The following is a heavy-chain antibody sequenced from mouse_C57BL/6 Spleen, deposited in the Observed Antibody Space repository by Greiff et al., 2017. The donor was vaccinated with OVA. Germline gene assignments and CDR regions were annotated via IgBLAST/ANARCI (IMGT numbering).Heavy chain of an antibody. CDR2: IYPGDGDT. CDR3: ARTDWDYFDY. J-gene: IGHJ2*01. Sequence: VKLQESGPELVKPGASVKISCKASGYAFSSSWMNWVKQRPGKGLEWIGRIYPGDGDTNYNGKFKGKATLTADKSSSTAYMQLSSLTSEDSAVYFCARTDWDYFDYWGQGTTLTVSS. V-gene: IGHV1-82*01. CDR1: GYAFSSSW. D-gene: IGHD4-1*01.